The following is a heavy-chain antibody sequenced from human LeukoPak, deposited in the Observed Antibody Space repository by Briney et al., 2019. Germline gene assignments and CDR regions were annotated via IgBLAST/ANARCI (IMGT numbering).Heavy chain of an antibody. CDR2: IYYSGST. V-gene: IGHV4-61*01. D-gene: IGHD6-13*01. Sequence: SETLSLTCTVSGGSISSGSYYWSWIRQPPGKGLEWIGYIYYSGSTNYNPSLKSRVTISVDTSKNQFSLKLSSVTAADTAVYYCARDDTAAGFDYWGQGTLVTVSS. CDR1: GGSISSGSYY. J-gene: IGHJ4*02. CDR3: ARDDTAAGFDY.